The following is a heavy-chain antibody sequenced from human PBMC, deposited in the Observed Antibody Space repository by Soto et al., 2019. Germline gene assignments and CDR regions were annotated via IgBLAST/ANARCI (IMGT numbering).Heavy chain of an antibody. CDR3: AKDPGYYDSSAHPYYYYGMDV. Sequence: QVQLVESGGGVVQPGRSLRLSCAASGFTFSSYGMHWVRQAPGKGLEWVAVISYDGSNKYYVDSVKGRFTISRDNSKNMLYLQMNSLRAEDTAVYYCAKDPGYYDSSAHPYYYYGMDVWGQGTTVTVSS. V-gene: IGHV3-30*18. CDR2: ISYDGSNK. CDR1: GFTFSSYG. D-gene: IGHD3-22*01. J-gene: IGHJ6*02.